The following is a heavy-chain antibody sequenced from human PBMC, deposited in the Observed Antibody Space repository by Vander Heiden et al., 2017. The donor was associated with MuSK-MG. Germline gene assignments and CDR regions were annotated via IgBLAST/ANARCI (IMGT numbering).Heavy chain of an antibody. V-gene: IGHV4-59*01. D-gene: IGHD3-22*01. J-gene: IGHJ5*02. CDR3: ARGAPYYYDSS. Sequence: QVQLHESGPGLVKPSETLSLTCPVSGGSISSYYWSWIRQPPGKGLEWIGYIYYSGSTNYNPSLKSRVTISVDTSKNQFSLKLSSVTAADTAVYYCARGAPYYYDSSWGQGTLVTVSS. CDR1: GGSISSYY. CDR2: IYYSGST.